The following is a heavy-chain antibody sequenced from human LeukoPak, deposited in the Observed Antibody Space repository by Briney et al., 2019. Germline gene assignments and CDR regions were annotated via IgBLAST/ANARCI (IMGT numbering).Heavy chain of an antibody. D-gene: IGHD5-12*01. CDR3: ARDSRYSGYDTLDY. V-gene: IGHV4-34*01. J-gene: IGHJ4*02. Sequence: SETLSLTCAVYGGSFSGYYWGWIRQPPGKGLEWIGSIDYSGNTYYNPSLKSRVTISVDTSKNQFSLKLSSVTAADTAVYYCARDSRYSGYDTLDYWGQGTLVTVSS. CDR2: IDYSGNT. CDR1: GGSFSGYY.